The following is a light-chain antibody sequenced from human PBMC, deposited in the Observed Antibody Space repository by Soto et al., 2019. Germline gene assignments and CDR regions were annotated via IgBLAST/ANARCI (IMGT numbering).Light chain of an antibody. J-gene: IGKJ2*01. CDR1: QSVLYSSNNKNY. Sequence: DIVMTQSPDSLAVSLGERATINCKSSQSVLYSSNNKNYLAWYQQKPGQPPKLLIYWASTRESGVPDRFSGRGSGTDFTLTISSLQAEDVAVCYCQQYYSTLPYTFGQGTKLEIK. V-gene: IGKV4-1*01. CDR2: WAS. CDR3: QQYYSTLPYT.